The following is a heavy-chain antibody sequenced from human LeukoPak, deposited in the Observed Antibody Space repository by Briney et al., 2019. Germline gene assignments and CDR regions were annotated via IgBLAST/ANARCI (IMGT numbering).Heavy chain of an antibody. J-gene: IGHJ4*02. D-gene: IGHD1-26*01. CDR1: GFTFSHYG. CDR2: ISYDGSNK. Sequence: PGRSLRLSCAASGFTFSHYGMHWVRQAPGKGLEWVAVISYDGSNKYYAGSVKGRFTISRDNSKNTLYLQMNSLRAEDTAVYYCAKEWSYSGSSCLDYWGQGTLVTVSS. CDR3: AKEWSYSGSSCLDY. V-gene: IGHV3-30*18.